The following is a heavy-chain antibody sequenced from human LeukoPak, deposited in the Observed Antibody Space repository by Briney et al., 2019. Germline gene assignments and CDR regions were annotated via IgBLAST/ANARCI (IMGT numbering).Heavy chain of an antibody. CDR1: GFTFSGSA. V-gene: IGHV3-73*01. CDR2: IRSKANSYAT. D-gene: IGHD3-22*01. CDR3: TRRYYYDSSGYDDY. Sequence: GGSLRLSCAASGFTFSGSAMHWVRQASGKGLEWVGRIRSKANSYATAYAASVKGRFTISRDDSKNTAYLQMNSLKTEDTAVYYCTRRYYYDSSGYDDYWGQGTLVTVSS. J-gene: IGHJ4*02.